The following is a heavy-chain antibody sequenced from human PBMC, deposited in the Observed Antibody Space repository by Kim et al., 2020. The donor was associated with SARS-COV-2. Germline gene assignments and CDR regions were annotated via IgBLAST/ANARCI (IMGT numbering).Heavy chain of an antibody. CDR1: GFSMSSYY. CDR2: IYTSGTT. D-gene: IGHD6-13*01. Sequence: SETLSLTCTVSGFSMSSYYWRWIRQPAGKGLEWIGRIYTSGTTTYSPSLKSRVTMSVDTSKNQFSLKLISVTAADTAVYYCVRDRIASDGGGWCGPWGQG. V-gene: IGHV4-4*07. CDR3: VRDRIASDGGGWCGP. J-gene: IGHJ5*02.